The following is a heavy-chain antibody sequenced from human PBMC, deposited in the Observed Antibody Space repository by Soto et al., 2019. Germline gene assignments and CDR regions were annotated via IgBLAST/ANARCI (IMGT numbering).Heavy chain of an antibody. V-gene: IGHV3-23*01. CDR3: ASRQWLDPLPFN. D-gene: IGHD6-19*01. CDR1: GFTFSSYA. CDR2: ISGSGGST. Sequence: HPGGSLRLSCAASGFTFSSYAMSWVRQAPGKGLEWVSGISGSGGSTYYADSVKGRFTISRDNAKNTLYLRMNSLRGEDTAVYYCASRQWLDPLPFNWGQGTLVTVS. J-gene: IGHJ4*02.